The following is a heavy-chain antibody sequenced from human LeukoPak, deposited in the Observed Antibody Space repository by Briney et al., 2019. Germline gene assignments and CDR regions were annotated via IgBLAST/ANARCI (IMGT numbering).Heavy chain of an antibody. Sequence: GRSLRLSCAASGFTFSSYAMHWVRQAPGKGLEWVAVISYDGSNKYYADSVKGRFTISRDNSKNTLYLQMNSLRAEDTAVYYGARDNYYDSSGQGDYWGQGTLVTVSS. CDR1: GFTFSSYA. CDR3: ARDNYYDSSGQGDY. V-gene: IGHV3-30-3*01. CDR2: ISYDGSNK. J-gene: IGHJ4*02. D-gene: IGHD3-22*01.